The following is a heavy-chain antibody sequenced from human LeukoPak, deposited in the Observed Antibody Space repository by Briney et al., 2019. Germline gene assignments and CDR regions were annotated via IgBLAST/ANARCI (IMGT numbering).Heavy chain of an antibody. CDR1: GFTFSTYA. J-gene: IGHJ6*04. CDR2: ISGSGGST. Sequence: LPGGSLRLSCAASGFTFSTYAMSWVRQAPGKGLEWVSGISGSGGSTYYADSVKGRFTISRDNSKNTLYLQMNSLRAEDTAVYYCAKNDYGSPYGMDIWGKGTTVTVSS. D-gene: IGHD4-17*01. CDR3: AKNDYGSPYGMDI. V-gene: IGHV3-23*01.